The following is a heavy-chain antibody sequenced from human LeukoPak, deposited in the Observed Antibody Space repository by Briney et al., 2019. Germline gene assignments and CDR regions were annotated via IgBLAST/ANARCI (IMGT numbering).Heavy chain of an antibody. CDR1: GGSIRSYY. V-gene: IGHV4-59*01. Sequence: PSETLSLTRTVSGGSIRSYYWSWLRQPPRKGLEWVGYIYYSGSTNPHPSLKSRVTISVDTSKNQFSLKLSSVTAADTAVYYCASGAYCGGDCFMPYYYYYYMDVWGKGTTVTVSS. CDR2: IYYSGST. J-gene: IGHJ6*03. D-gene: IGHD2-21*01. CDR3: ASGAYCGGDCFMPYYYYYYMDV.